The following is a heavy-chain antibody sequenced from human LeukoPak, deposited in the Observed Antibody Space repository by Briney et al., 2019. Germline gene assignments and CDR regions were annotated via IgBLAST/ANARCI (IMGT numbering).Heavy chain of an antibody. CDR2: IYDSGST. Sequence: SETLSLTCTVSGASIRSGDYHWSWIRQPPGKGLEWIGYIYDSGSTYYNPSLKSRITISVDTSENRFSLKLSSVTATDTAVYYCARDCSGGSCYGAFDIWGQGTMVTVSS. J-gene: IGHJ3*02. V-gene: IGHV4-30-4*01. D-gene: IGHD2-15*01. CDR1: GASIRSGDYH. CDR3: ARDCSGGSCYGAFDI.